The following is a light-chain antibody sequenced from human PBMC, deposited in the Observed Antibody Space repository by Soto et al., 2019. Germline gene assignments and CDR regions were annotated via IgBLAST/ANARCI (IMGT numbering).Light chain of an antibody. J-gene: IGKJ2*01. CDR3: QQCNSYPYT. Sequence: DIQMTQSPSTLSASVGDRVTITCRASQSISSWLAWYQQKPGKAPKLLIYKASSLESGVPSRFSGSGSGTEFTLTISSLQPDDFATYYCQQCNSYPYTLGQGTKVDIK. CDR2: KAS. CDR1: QSISSW. V-gene: IGKV1-5*03.